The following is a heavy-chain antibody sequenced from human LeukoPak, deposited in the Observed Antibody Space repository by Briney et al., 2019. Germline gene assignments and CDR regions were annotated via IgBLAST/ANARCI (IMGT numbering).Heavy chain of an antibody. D-gene: IGHD6-6*01. Sequence: SETLSLTCAVSGGSISSDNWWSWVRQPPGKGLQWIGEISHSGITNNNPSLKSRVTFSVDKSKNQFSLKLSSVTAADTAVYYCARDRGSHSSSTYYYYYYMDVWGKGTTVTISS. CDR1: GGSISSDNW. J-gene: IGHJ6*03. CDR3: ARDRGSHSSSTYYYYYYMDV. V-gene: IGHV4-4*02. CDR2: ISHSGIT.